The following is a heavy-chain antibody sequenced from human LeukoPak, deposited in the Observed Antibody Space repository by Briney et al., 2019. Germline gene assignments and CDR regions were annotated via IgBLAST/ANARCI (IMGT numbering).Heavy chain of an antibody. CDR2: IYPGDSDT. V-gene: IGHV5-51*01. Sequence: GESLKISCKGSGYSFTSYWIGWVRQMPGKGLEWMGIIYPGDSDTRYSPSFQGQVTISADKSISTAYLQWSSLKAPDTAMYYCARRSPYYYDSSVYYNWGQGTLVTVSS. CDR3: ARRSPYYYDSSVYYN. CDR1: GYSFTSYW. D-gene: IGHD3-22*01. J-gene: IGHJ4*02.